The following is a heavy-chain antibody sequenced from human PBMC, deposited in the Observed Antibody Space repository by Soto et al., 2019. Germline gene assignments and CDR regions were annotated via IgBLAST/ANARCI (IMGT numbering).Heavy chain of an antibody. CDR2: INSDGSST. Sequence: EVQLVESGGGLVQPGGSLRLSCAASGFTFSSYWMHWVRQAPGKGLVWVSRINSDGSSTSYADSVKGRFTISRDNAKNTLYLQMNSLRAEDTAVYYCAGPINWNLYYYGMDVWGQGTTVTVSS. CDR1: GFTFSSYW. CDR3: AGPINWNLYYYGMDV. D-gene: IGHD1-7*01. V-gene: IGHV3-74*01. J-gene: IGHJ6*02.